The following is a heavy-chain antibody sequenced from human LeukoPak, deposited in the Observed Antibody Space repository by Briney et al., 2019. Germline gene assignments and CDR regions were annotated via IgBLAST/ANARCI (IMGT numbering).Heavy chain of an antibody. Sequence: GGSLRLSCTASGFIFGDYAMSWVRQAPGKGLGWVGFIRSKAYGGTTEYAASVKGRFTISRDDSKSIAYLQMNSLKTEDTAVYYCTRDDVDTAMYFDYWGQGTLVTVSS. D-gene: IGHD5-18*01. CDR3: TRDDVDTAMYFDY. V-gene: IGHV3-49*04. CDR1: GFIFGDYA. J-gene: IGHJ4*02. CDR2: IRSKAYGGTT.